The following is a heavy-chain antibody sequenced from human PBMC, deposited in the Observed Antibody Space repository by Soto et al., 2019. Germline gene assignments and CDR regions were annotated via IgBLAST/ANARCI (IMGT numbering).Heavy chain of an antibody. CDR1: GFTVSSNY. CDR3: ARIGYSSSWPEYYFDY. CDR2: IYSGGST. Sequence: GGSLRLSCAASGFTVSSNYMSWVRQAPGKGLEWVSVIYSGGSTYYADSVKGRFTISRDNSKNTLYLQMNSLRAEDTAVYYCARIGYSSSWPEYYFDYWGQGTLVTVSS. J-gene: IGHJ4*02. D-gene: IGHD6-13*01. V-gene: IGHV3-66*01.